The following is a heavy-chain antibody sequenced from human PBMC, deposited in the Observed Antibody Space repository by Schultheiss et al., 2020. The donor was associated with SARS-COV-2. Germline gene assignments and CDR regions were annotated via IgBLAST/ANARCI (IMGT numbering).Heavy chain of an antibody. D-gene: IGHD3-10*01. CDR1: GFTFSSYG. Sequence: GGSLSLSCAASGFTFSSYGMHWVRQAPGKGLEWVAVISYDGSNKYYADSVKGRFTISRDNSKNTLYLQMNSLRAEDTAVYYCAKTKPGSGSYYLVYYYYGMDVWGQGTTVTVSS. J-gene: IGHJ6*02. CDR3: AKTKPGSGSYYLVYYYYGMDV. V-gene: IGHV3-30*18. CDR2: ISYDGSNK.